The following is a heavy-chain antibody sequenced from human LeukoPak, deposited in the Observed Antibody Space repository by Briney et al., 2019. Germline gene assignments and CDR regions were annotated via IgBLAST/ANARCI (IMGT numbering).Heavy chain of an antibody. D-gene: IGHD2-15*01. V-gene: IGHV1-46*01. Sequence: ASVKVSCKASGYTFTSYYMHWVRQAPGQGLEWMGIINPSGGSTSYAQKFQGRVTMTRDTSTSTVYMELSSLRSEDTAVYYCARDQTSLDVVAATPGYFQHWGQGTLVTVSS. CDR1: GYTFTSYY. CDR2: INPSGGST. J-gene: IGHJ1*01. CDR3: ARDQTSLDVVAATPGYFQH.